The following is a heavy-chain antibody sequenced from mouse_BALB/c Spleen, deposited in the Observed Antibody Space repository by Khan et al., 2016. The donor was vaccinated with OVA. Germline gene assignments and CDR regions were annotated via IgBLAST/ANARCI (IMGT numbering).Heavy chain of an antibody. V-gene: IGHV3-2*02. D-gene: IGHD2-3*01. CDR3: ARDGSRYNYAMDY. Sequence: EVQLQESGPGLVKPSQSLSLTCTVTGYSITSDYASNWIRQFPGNKLEWMGSINYSGSTNYNPSLKSRISITRDTSKNQFFLQLNSVTTEDTATYYCARDGSRYNYAMDYWGQGTAVTVSS. CDR2: INYSGST. J-gene: IGHJ4*01. CDR1: GYSITSDYA.